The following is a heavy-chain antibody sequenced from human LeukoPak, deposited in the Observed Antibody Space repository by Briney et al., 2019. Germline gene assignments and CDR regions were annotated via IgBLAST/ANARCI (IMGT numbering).Heavy chain of an antibody. CDR3: AKDLVSYYYGSGSPSSAFDI. J-gene: IGHJ3*02. D-gene: IGHD3-10*01. V-gene: IGHV3-30*02. CDR2: IRYDGSNK. CDR1: GIIFSTYG. Sequence: GGSLRLSCAASGIIFSTYGMHWVRQAPGKGLEWVAFIRYDGSNKYYADSVKGRFTISRDNSKNTLYLQMNSLRAEDTAVYYCAKDLVSYYYGSGSPSSAFDIWGQGTMVTVSS.